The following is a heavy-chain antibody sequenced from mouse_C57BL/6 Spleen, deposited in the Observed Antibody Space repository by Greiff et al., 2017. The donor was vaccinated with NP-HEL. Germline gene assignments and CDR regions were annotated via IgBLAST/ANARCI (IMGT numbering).Heavy chain of an antibody. CDR2: IYPSDSET. Sequence: QVQLQQSGAELVRPGSSVKLSCKASGYTFTSYWMDWVKQRPGQGLEWIGNIYPSDSETHYNQKFKDKATLTVDKSSSTAYMQLSSLTSEDSAVYYCARGRVYYGNFYAMDYWGQGTSVTVSS. CDR1: GYTFTSYW. CDR3: ARGRVYYGNFYAMDY. J-gene: IGHJ4*01. D-gene: IGHD2-1*01. V-gene: IGHV1-61*01.